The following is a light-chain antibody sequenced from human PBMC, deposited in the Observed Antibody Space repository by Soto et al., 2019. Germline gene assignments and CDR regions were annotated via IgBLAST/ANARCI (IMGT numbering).Light chain of an antibody. CDR3: CSYASSTNWV. CDR2: EGS. Sequence: QSALTQPASASGSPGQSVTISCTGTSSDVGGYNFVSWYQQYPGKAPKLMIYEGSKRPSGVPNRFSGSKSGNTASLTLSGLQAEDEADYYCCSYASSTNWVFGGGTKLTVL. V-gene: IGLV2-8*01. CDR1: SSDVGGYNF. J-gene: IGLJ2*01.